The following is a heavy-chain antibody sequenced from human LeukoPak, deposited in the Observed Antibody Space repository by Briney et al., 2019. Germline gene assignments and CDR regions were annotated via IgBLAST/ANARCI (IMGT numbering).Heavy chain of an antibody. V-gene: IGHV1-18*01. CDR3: ATTYYSDSSGATHAAD. D-gene: IGHD3-22*01. Sequence: GASVKVSCKPSGYTFTRSGINWLRQAPAQGLEWMGWISAYDGNTDYAQKFQGRVTLTTDTSTSTAYMELTSLRFDNTAVYYCATTYYSDSSGATHAADWGQGTQVTVSS. CDR1: GYTFTRSG. CDR2: ISAYDGNT. J-gene: IGHJ4*02.